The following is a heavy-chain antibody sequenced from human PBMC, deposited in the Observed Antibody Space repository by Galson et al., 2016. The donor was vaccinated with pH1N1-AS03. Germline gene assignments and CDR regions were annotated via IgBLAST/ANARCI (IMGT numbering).Heavy chain of an antibody. CDR1: GFVFSTSA. Sequence: SLRLSCAASGFVFSTSAIHWVCQSPGKGLGWVAFIRYDESIKNYGDSVKGRFTISRDNSKNTVDLEMNSLRPEDSAVYYCVKGGGYSHGFLEYYFDSWGQGTLVVVSS. CDR3: VKGGGYSHGFLEYYFDS. D-gene: IGHD3-3*01. CDR2: IRYDESIK. V-gene: IGHV3-30*02. J-gene: IGHJ4*02.